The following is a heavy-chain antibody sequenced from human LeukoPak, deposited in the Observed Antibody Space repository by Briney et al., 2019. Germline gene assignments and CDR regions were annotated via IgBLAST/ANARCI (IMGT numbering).Heavy chain of an antibody. CDR1: GFTFDDYG. D-gene: IGHD6-6*01. Sequence: RPGGSLRLSCSASGFTFDDYGLSWVRQAPGKGLEWVSGINWNGGKTDYLDSVKGRFTISRDNAKNALYLQMNSPRVEDTAFYYCARDGTGSSTSYWGQGTLVTVSS. CDR3: ARDGTGSSTSY. CDR2: INWNGGKT. V-gene: IGHV3-20*04. J-gene: IGHJ4*02.